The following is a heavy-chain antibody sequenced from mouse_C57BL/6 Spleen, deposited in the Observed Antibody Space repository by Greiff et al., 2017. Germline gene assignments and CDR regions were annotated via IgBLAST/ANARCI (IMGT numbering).Heavy chain of an antibody. CDR3: TRGGTYYYATDY. CDR2: IDPETGGT. Sequence: QVQLKESGAELVRPGASVTLSCKASGYTFTDYEMHWVKQTPVHGLEWIGAIDPETGGTAYNQKFKGKAILTADKSSSTAYMELRSLTSEDSAVYYCTRGGTYYYATDYWGQGTTLTVSS. D-gene: IGHD1-1*01. J-gene: IGHJ2*01. V-gene: IGHV1-15*01. CDR1: GYTFTDYE.